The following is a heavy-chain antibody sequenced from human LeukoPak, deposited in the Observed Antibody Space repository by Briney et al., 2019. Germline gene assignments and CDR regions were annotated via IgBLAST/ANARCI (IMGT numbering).Heavy chain of an antibody. Sequence: ASVKVSCKASGYTFTSYGISWVRQAPGQGLEWMGWISAYNGNTNYAQKLQGRVTMTADTSTSTAYMEPRSLRSDDTAVYYCARIIVVVPARMDVWGKGTTVTVSS. J-gene: IGHJ6*03. CDR3: ARIIVVVPARMDV. CDR2: ISAYNGNT. CDR1: GYTFTSYG. V-gene: IGHV1-18*01. D-gene: IGHD2-2*01.